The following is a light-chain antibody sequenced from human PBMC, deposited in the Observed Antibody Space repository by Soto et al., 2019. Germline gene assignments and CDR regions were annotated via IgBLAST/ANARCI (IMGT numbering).Light chain of an antibody. CDR2: GAS. CDR1: QTVGDN. CDR3: QQYNNWPLT. V-gene: IGKV3D-15*03. Sequence: PATLSVSPGETATLSCRASQTVGDNLAWYPQTPGQAPRPLIYGASIRATGIPARFSGSGSGTELTLTIDTLQSEDFAVYYCQQYNNWPLTFGGGTKVDIK. J-gene: IGKJ4*01.